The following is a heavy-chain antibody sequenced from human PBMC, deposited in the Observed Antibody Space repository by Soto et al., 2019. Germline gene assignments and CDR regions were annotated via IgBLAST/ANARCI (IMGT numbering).Heavy chain of an antibody. Sequence: GGSLRLSCAASGFTFSSYAMSWVRQAPGKGLEWVSAISGSGGSTYYADSVKGRFTISRDNSKNTLYLQMNSLRAEHTAVYYCAKDQGYSYGLNPLANWGQGTLVTVSS. CDR2: ISGSGGST. CDR1: GFTFSSYA. CDR3: AKDQGYSYGLNPLAN. J-gene: IGHJ4*02. D-gene: IGHD5-18*01. V-gene: IGHV3-23*01.